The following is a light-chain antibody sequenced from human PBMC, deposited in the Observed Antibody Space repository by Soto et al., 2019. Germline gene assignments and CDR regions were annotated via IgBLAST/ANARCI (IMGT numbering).Light chain of an antibody. CDR1: QSVSSD. Sequence: ERGMTEYQNTRSVSSGERATLSLRASQSVSSDLAWYQQKPGQAPRLLIYGASTRATGIPARFSATGSETDFTLTISGLQSEDSAVYYCQQRSNWPETFAQGTRLEI. V-gene: IGKV3-15*01. J-gene: IGKJ5*01. CDR3: QQRSNWPET. CDR2: GAS.